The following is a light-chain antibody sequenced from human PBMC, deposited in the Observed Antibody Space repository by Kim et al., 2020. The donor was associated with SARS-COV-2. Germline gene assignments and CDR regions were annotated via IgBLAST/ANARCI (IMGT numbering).Light chain of an antibody. CDR1: QSINIW. CDR3: QEYKSDSWT. CDR2: DAS. V-gene: IGKV1-5*01. J-gene: IGKJ1*01. Sequence: GDRVTIPCRASQSINIWLAWYQQKPGKAPNLLIYDASILESGVPSRFSGSGSGTQFTLTISSLQPDDFATYYCQEYKSDSWTFGQGTKVDIK.